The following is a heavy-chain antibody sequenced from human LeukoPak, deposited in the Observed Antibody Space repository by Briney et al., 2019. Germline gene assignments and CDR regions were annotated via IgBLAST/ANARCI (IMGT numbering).Heavy chain of an antibody. V-gene: IGHV4-39*01. CDR1: GGSISSRSDY. D-gene: IGHD4-23*01. CDR2: LDSSGCT. Sequence: SETLSLTCTVSGGSISSRSDYWGWIRQTPGKGLEWIGNLDSSGCTYYNPSLKSRVTISVGTSKNQFSLNLRSVTAADTAIYFCSRSHDYGGLYFYYYMDVWGKGTTVTVSS. J-gene: IGHJ6*03. CDR3: SRSHDYGGLYFYYYMDV.